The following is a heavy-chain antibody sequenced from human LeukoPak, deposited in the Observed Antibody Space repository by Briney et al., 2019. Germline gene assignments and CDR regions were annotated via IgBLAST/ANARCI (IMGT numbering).Heavy chain of an antibody. V-gene: IGHV4-39*07. D-gene: IGHD3-22*01. J-gene: IGHJ4*02. CDR1: GGSISSSSYY. CDR3: ARYYYDSSGELYYFDY. Sequence: SETLSLTCTVSGGSISSSSYYWSWIRQPPGKGLEWIGEINHSGSTNYNPSLKSRVTISVDTSKNQFSLKLSSVTAADTAVYYCARYYYDSSGELYYFDYWGQGTLVTVSS. CDR2: INHSGST.